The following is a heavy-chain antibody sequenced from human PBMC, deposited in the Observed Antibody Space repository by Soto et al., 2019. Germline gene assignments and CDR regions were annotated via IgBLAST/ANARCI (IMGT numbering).Heavy chain of an antibody. J-gene: IGHJ4*02. CDR1: GGSISSYY. D-gene: IGHD3-10*01. CDR2: IYYSGST. Sequence: PSETLSLTCTVSGGSISSYYWSWIRQPPGKGLEWIGYIYYSGSTNYNPSLKSRVTISVDTSKNQFSLKLSSVTAADTAVYYCAGDSYYGSGTPFDYWGQGTLVTVS. CDR3: AGDSYYGSGTPFDY. V-gene: IGHV4-59*01.